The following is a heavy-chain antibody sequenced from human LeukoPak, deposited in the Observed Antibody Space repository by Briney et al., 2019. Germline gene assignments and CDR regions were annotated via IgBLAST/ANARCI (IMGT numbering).Heavy chain of an antibody. CDR3: AKHHVLATTNFDS. D-gene: IGHD5-12*01. CDR1: GDSISSGDYY. Sequence: PSETLSLTCSVSGDSISSGDYYWSWIRQPPGKGLEWIGYIYYSGSTYYNSSLKSRVTISGDPSKDQFSLKLNSVTAADTAVYYCAKHHVLATTNFDSWGQGTLVIVSS. CDR2: IYYSGST. J-gene: IGHJ4*02. V-gene: IGHV4-30-4*08.